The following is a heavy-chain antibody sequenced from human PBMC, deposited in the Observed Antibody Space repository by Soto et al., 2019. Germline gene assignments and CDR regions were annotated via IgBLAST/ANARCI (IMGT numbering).Heavy chain of an antibody. Sequence: PSETLSLTCTVSGGSISSYHWSWIRQPPGKGLEWIGYIYYSGSTNYNPSLKSRVPISVDTSKNQFSLKLSSVTAADTAVYYCARDTYYDFWSGYYLGYWGQGTLVTVSS. CDR1: GGSISSYH. V-gene: IGHV4-59*01. CDR3: ARDTYYDFWSGYYLGY. D-gene: IGHD3-3*01. CDR2: IYYSGST. J-gene: IGHJ4*02.